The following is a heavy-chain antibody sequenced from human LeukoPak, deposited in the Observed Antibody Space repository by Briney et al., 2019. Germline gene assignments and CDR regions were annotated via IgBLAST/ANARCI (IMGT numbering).Heavy chain of an antibody. CDR2: IIPIFGTA. D-gene: IGHD6-19*01. V-gene: IGHV1-69*01. Sequence: RXAPGXXXEWMGGIIPIFGTANYAQKFQGRVTITADESTSTAYMELSSLRSEDTAVYYCARDTLKYSSGLFWYWGQGTLVTVSS. J-gene: IGHJ4*02. CDR3: ARDTLKYSSGLFWY.